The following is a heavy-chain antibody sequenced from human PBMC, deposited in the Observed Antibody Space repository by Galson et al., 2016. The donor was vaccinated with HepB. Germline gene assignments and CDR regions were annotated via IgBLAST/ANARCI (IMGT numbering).Heavy chain of an antibody. CDR2: IVPMLGIA. D-gene: IGHD1-14*01. CDR3: ARDQYKSLSSLDY. Sequence: SVKVSCKASGDTFSSYAISWVRQAPGQGLEWMGRIVPMLGIANYAHNFQDRVTMTADKSTSTAYMELSSLKSEDTAVYYCARDQYKSLSSLDYWGRGTLVTVSS. J-gene: IGHJ4*02. V-gene: IGHV1-69*04. CDR1: GDTFSSYA.